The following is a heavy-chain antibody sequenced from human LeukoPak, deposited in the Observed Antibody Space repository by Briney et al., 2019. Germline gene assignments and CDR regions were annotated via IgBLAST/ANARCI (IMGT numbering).Heavy chain of an antibody. J-gene: IGHJ4*02. CDR2: ISGSGAMT. Sequence: PGGSLRLSRAASEFSVGSNYMTWVRQAPGKGLEWVSSISGSGAMTYYADSVKGRFTISRDNAMDTLYLQMNSLRADDTAVYYCAKDRVDGSGSQLDSWGQGSLVLVSS. CDR1: EFSVGSNY. V-gene: IGHV3-23*01. D-gene: IGHD3-10*01. CDR3: AKDRVDGSGSQLDS.